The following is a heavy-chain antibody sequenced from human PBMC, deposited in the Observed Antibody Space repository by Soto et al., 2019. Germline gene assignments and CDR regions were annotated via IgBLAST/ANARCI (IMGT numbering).Heavy chain of an antibody. CDR2: TYYRSKWYN. CDR3: AREAWTQLWMTYYFDY. CDR1: GDSVSSNSAA. J-gene: IGHJ4*02. V-gene: IGHV6-1*01. Sequence: PSQTLSLTCAISGDSVSSNSAAWNWIRQSPSRGLEWLGRTYYRSKWYNDYAVSVKSRITINPDTSKKQFSLQLNSVTPEDTAVYYCAREAWTQLWMTYYFDYWGQGTLVTVSS. D-gene: IGHD5-18*01.